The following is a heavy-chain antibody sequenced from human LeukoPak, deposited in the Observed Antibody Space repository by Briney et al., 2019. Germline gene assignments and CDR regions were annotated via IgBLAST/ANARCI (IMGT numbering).Heavy chain of an antibody. Sequence: PGGSLRLSCAASGFTFSSYAMHWVRQAPGKGLEWVAVISYDGSNKYYADSVKGRFTISRDNSKDTLYLHMNSLRAEDTAAYYCARESGIAAESYGMDVWGQGTTVTVSS. V-gene: IGHV3-30*04. D-gene: IGHD6-13*01. CDR1: GFTFSSYA. CDR2: ISYDGSNK. CDR3: ARESGIAAESYGMDV. J-gene: IGHJ6*02.